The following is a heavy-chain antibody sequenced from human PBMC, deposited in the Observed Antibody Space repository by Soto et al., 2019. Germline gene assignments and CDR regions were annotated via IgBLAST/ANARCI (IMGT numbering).Heavy chain of an antibody. CDR1: GNTLTNYY. V-gene: IGHV1-46*01. CDR3: ATRDLSYSDFWSGYSLDYGVDA. CDR2: INPSGEST. D-gene: IGHD3-3*01. J-gene: IGHJ6*02. Sequence: GASVKVSCKASGNTLTNYYVQWVRQAPGQGLEWMGIINPSGESTGYAQKFQGRVKITRDTSTSTVYMELSSLTSDDSAVYFCATRDLSYSDFWSGYSLDYGVDAWGQGTTVTVSS.